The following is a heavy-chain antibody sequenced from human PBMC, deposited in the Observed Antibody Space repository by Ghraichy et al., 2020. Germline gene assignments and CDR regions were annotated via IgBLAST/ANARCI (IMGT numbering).Heavy chain of an antibody. J-gene: IGHJ4*02. Sequence: GGSLRLSCAASGFTFSSYSMNWVRQTPGKGLEWLSYISGSSNTIYYADSVKGRFTISRDNAKNSLYLQMNSLRYEDTALYYCARDGRGYSGFDPDYWGQGTLVTVSS. D-gene: IGHD5-12*01. CDR2: ISGSSNTI. V-gene: IGHV3-48*02. CDR3: ARDGRGYSGFDPDY. CDR1: GFTFSSYS.